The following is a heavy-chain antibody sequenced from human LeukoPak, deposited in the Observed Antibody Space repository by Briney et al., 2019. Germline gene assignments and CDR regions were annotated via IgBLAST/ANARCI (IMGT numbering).Heavy chain of an antibody. CDR3: ARGRPAMVVDY. V-gene: IGHV4-59*12. Sequence: SETLSLTCTVSGGSISSYYWSWIRQPPGKGLEWIGYIYYSGTTNYNPSLKSRVTISVDTSKNQFSLKLSSVTAADTAVYYCARGRPAMVVDYWGQGTLVTVSS. CDR1: GGSISSYY. D-gene: IGHD5-18*01. J-gene: IGHJ4*02. CDR2: IYYSGTT.